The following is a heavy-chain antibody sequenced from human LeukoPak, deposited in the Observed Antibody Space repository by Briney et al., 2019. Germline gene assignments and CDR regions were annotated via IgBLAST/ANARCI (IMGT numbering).Heavy chain of an antibody. CDR2: INHSGST. D-gene: IGHD2-2*01. J-gene: IGHJ3*02. Sequence: PSETLSLTCAVYGGSFSGYYWSWIRQTPGKGLEWIGEINHSGSTNYNPSLKSRVTISVDTSKNQFSLKLSSVTAADTAVYYCARHRYCSSTSCFRHAFDIWGQGTMVTVSS. CDR3: ARHRYCSSTSCFRHAFDI. CDR1: GGSFSGYY. V-gene: IGHV4-34*01.